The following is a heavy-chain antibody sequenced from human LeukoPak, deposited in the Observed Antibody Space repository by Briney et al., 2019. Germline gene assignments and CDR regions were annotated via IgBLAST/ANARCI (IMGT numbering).Heavy chain of an antibody. CDR2: IFITGGA. CDR1: GGSFSTYY. Sequence: PESLCVTCSVSGGSFSTYYWSWIWQSAREGLEWIGRIFITGGANYNPTLKSRVTMSVDTSNKHFSLKLTSVNAADTAMYYCARESFGVFDGGPSNAFDVWGQGTTVTVSS. V-gene: IGHV4-4*07. D-gene: IGHD3-3*01. CDR3: ARESFGVFDGGPSNAFDV. J-gene: IGHJ3*01.